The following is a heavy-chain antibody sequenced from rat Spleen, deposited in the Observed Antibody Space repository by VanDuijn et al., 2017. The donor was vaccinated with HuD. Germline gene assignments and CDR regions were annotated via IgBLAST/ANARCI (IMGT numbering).Heavy chain of an antibody. J-gene: IGHJ2*01. CDR2: ISTGGGTT. V-gene: IGHV5S13*01. D-gene: IGHD1-11*01. CDR1: GFTFSNYG. CDR3: ARSPYGGYSGDDY. Sequence: EVQVVESGGGLVQPGRSLKLSCTASGFTFSNYGMAWVRQTPTTGLEWVASISTGGGTTYYPDSVKGRFTISRDNAENTVYLQMNNLQTEDTAMYFCARSPYGGYSGDDYWGQGVMVTVSS.